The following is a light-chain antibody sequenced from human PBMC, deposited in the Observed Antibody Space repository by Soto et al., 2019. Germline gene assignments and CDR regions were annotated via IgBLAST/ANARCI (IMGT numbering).Light chain of an antibody. V-gene: IGLV1-40*01. J-gene: IGLJ1*01. CDR1: SSNIGAGYD. CDR2: ANN. Sequence: QSVLTQPPSVSGAPGQRVTISCTGSSSNIGAGYDVHWYQQLPGTAPKLIYANNNRPSGVPDRFSGSKSGTSASLAITGLQAEDEADYYCQSYDSSLSGYVXGTGTKVTVL. CDR3: QSYDSSLSGYV.